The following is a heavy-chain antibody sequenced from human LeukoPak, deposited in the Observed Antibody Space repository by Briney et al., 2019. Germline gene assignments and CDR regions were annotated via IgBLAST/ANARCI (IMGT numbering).Heavy chain of an antibody. CDR2: IYSGGST. D-gene: IGHD3-22*01. J-gene: IGHJ4*02. CDR1: GFTVSSNY. Sequence: PGGSLRLSCAASGFTVSSNYMSWVRQAPGKGLEWVSVIYSGGSTYYADSVKGRFTISRDNSKNTLYLQMNSLRAEDTAVYYCARDRLPDYYDSSGHDYFDYWGQGTLVTVSS. CDR3: ARDRLPDYYDSSGHDYFDY. V-gene: IGHV3-66*01.